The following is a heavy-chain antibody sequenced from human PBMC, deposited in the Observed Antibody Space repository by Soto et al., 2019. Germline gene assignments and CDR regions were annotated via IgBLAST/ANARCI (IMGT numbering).Heavy chain of an antibody. CDR3: DTDILTGYYSQGLDP. CDR2: ISAYNGNT. Sequence: ASVKVSCKASGYTFTSYGISWVRQAPGQGLEWMGWISAYNGNTNYAQKLQGRVTMTTDTSTSTAYMELRSLRSDDTAVYYCDTDILTGYYSQGLDPWGQGTLVTVPQ. CDR1: GYTFTSYG. V-gene: IGHV1-18*01. J-gene: IGHJ5*02. D-gene: IGHD3-9*01.